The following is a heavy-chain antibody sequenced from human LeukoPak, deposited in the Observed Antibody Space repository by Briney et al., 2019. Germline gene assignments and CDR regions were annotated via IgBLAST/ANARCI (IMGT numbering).Heavy chain of an antibody. CDR1: GGSFSGYY. CDR3: ARWVRGSRTYYYYYMDV. D-gene: IGHD6-13*01. V-gene: IGHV4-34*01. CDR2: INHSGST. J-gene: IGHJ6*03. Sequence: PSETLSLTCAVYGGSFSGYYWSWIRQPPGKGLEWIGEINHSGSTNYSPSLKSRVPISVDTSKNQFSLKLSSVTAADTAVYYCARWVRGSRTYYYYYMDVWGKGTTVTVSS.